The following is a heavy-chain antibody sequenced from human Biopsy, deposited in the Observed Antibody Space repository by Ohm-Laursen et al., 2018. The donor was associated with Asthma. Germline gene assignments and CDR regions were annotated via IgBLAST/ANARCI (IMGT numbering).Heavy chain of an antibody. D-gene: IGHD1-26*01. V-gene: IGHV3-23*01. CDR3: AKRGSCFDY. J-gene: IGHJ4*02. Sequence: SLRLSCTASGFTFSSYAMSWVRQTPGKGLEWVSAISGSGGSTYYADSVKGRFTISRDKSKNTLYMQMNSLRAEDTAVYYCAKRGSCFDYWGQGTLVTVSS. CDR1: GFTFSSYA. CDR2: ISGSGGST.